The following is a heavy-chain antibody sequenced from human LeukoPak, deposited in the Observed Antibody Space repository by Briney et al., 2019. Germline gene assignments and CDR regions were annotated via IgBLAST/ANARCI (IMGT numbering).Heavy chain of an antibody. CDR2: ISGSGGST. CDR1: GFTFSVYW. CDR3: AKTADTVTSGGMDV. Sequence: GGSLRLSCAASGFTFSVYWMYWVRQAPGKGLEWVSAISGSGGSTYYADSVKGRFTISRDNSKNTLYLQMNSLRAEDTAVYYCAKTADTVTSGGMDVWGQGTTVTVSS. J-gene: IGHJ6*02. V-gene: IGHV3-23*01. D-gene: IGHD4-17*01.